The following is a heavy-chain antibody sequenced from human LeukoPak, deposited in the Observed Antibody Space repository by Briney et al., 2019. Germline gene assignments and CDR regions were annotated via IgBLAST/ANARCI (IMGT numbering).Heavy chain of an antibody. CDR1: GGSISSYY. CDR3: ARGSVTAIPGDYYYYMDV. D-gene: IGHD2-21*02. V-gene: IGHV4-59*01. J-gene: IGHJ6*03. Sequence: ASETLSLTCTVSGGSISSYYWSWIRQPPGKGLEWIGYIYYSGSTNYNPSLKSRVTISVDTSKNQFSLKLSSVTAADTAVYYCARGSVTAIPGDYYYYMDVWGKGTTVTVSS. CDR2: IYYSGST.